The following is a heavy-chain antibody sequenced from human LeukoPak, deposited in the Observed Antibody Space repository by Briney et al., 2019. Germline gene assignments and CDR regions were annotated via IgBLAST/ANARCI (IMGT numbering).Heavy chain of an antibody. J-gene: IGHJ6*02. CDR1: GGSFSGYY. CDR3: ARTPVLRFLEWLSKPSYYYYGMDV. Sequence: SETLSLTCAVYGGSFSGYYWSWIRQPPGKGLEWIGYSGSTNYNPSLKSRVTISVDTSKNQFSLKLSSVTAADTAVYYCARTPVLRFLEWLSKPSYYYYGMDVWGQGTTVTVSS. V-gene: IGHV4-4*09. CDR2: SGST. D-gene: IGHD3-3*01.